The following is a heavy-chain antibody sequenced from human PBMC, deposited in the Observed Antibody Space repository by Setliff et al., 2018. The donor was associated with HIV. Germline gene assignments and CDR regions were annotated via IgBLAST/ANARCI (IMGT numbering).Heavy chain of an antibody. CDR3: ARDRYSGSSTEY. D-gene: IGHD1-26*01. CDR1: GFTFSTYS. J-gene: IGHJ4*02. CDR2: IRHDGRNE. V-gene: IGHV3-30*02. Sequence: GGSLRLSCEASGFTFSTYSMNWVRQAPGKGLDWVAFIRHDGRNEFYADSVKGRFTISRDNVKNSLYLQMNSLRAEDTAVYYCARDRYSGSSTEYWGQGTLVTVSS.